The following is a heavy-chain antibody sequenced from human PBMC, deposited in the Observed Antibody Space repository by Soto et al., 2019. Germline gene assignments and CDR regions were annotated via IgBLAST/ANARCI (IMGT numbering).Heavy chain of an antibody. CDR3: ARVRGPWYSGSYRYDY. CDR2: MNPNSGNT. V-gene: IGHV1-8*01. J-gene: IGHJ4*02. CDR1: GYTFTSYD. Sequence: QVQLVQSGAEVKKPGASVKVSCKASGYTFTSYDINWVRQATGQGREWMGWMNPNSGNTGYAQKFQGRVTMTRNTPISTTYKELSSLRSEDTAVYYCARVRGPWYSGSYRYDYWGQGTLVTVSS. D-gene: IGHD1-26*01.